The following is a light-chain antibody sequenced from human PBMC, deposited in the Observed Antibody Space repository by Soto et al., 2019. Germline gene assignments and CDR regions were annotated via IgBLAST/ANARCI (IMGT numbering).Light chain of an antibody. CDR1: ENIFTW. J-gene: IGKJ2*01. V-gene: IGKV1-5*03. Sequence: DIQMTQSPSTLSASVGDRVTITCRASENIFTWLAWYQQQAGKAPKLLISKTSTVESGVPSRFSGSGSGTQFTLTISSLQPEDFASYYCQQYQSGFTFGLGTTLEIK. CDR3: QQYQSGFT. CDR2: KTS.